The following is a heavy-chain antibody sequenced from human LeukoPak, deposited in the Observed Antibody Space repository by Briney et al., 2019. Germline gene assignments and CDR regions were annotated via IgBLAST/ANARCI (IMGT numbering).Heavy chain of an antibody. V-gene: IGHV3-23*01. CDR3: ARGWGNFDY. CDR2: ITANAGGT. D-gene: IGHD3-16*01. J-gene: IGHJ4*02. Sequence: GGSLRLSCTASGFTFSTYAMTWVRQAPGRGLEWVSTITANAGGTYYADSVKGRFTISRDNSENTLNLQMNSLRGEDTAVYYCARGWGNFDYWGQGTLVTVSS. CDR1: GFTFSTYA.